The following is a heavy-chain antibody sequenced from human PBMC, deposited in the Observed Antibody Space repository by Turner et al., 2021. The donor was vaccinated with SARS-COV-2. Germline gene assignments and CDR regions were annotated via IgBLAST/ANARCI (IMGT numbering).Heavy chain of an antibody. J-gene: IGHJ3*02. CDR3: AVLEMATITDAFDI. CDR1: GYTFTGYY. D-gene: IGHD5-12*01. V-gene: IGHV1-2*02. CDR2: INPNSGGT. Sequence: QVQLVQSGAEVKTPGASGKASCTASGYTFTGYYMHWVRQAPGQGLEWMGLINPNSGGTNDAQKFQGRVTMTRDTSISTAYMELSRLRSDDTAVYYCAVLEMATITDAFDIWGQGTMVTVSS.